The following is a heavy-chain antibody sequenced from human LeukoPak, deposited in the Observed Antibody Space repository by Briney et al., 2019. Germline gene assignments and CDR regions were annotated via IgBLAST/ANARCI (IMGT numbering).Heavy chain of an antibody. V-gene: IGHV3-33*08. Sequence: GGSLRLSCAASGFTFSSYGMHWVRQAPGKGLEWVAVIWYDGSNKYYADSVKGRFTISRDNSKNTLYLQMNSLRAEDTAVYYCARERLYDSSGKYDYWGQGTLVTVSS. CDR1: GFTFSSYG. D-gene: IGHD3-22*01. J-gene: IGHJ4*02. CDR3: ARERLYDSSGKYDY. CDR2: IWYDGSNK.